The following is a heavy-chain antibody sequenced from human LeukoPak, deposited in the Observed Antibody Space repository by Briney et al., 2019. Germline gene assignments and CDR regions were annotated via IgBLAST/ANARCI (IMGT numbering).Heavy chain of an antibody. CDR1: GGTFSSYA. Sequence: SVKVSCKASGGTFSSYAISWVRQAPGQGREWMGGIIPIFGTANYAQKFQGRVTITADESTSTAYMELCSLRSEDTAVFYCARRLRGKKFDYWGQGTLVTVSS. D-gene: IGHD5-12*01. J-gene: IGHJ4*02. CDR3: ARRLRGKKFDY. V-gene: IGHV1-69*01. CDR2: IIPIFGTA.